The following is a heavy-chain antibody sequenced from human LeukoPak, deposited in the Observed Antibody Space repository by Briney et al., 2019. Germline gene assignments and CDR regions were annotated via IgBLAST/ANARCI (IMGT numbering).Heavy chain of an antibody. CDR1: GFTFSTYG. V-gene: IGHV3-23*01. Sequence: PGGSLRLSCAASGFTFSTYGMSWVRQAPGKGREWVSTISGSNGNTYYADSVKGRFTISRDISKNTLYLQMNSLRAEDTAVYYCAKDLQYNNWYFTYWGQGALVTVSS. D-gene: IGHD1-1*01. CDR2: ISGSNGNT. CDR3: AKDLQYNNWYFTY. J-gene: IGHJ4*02.